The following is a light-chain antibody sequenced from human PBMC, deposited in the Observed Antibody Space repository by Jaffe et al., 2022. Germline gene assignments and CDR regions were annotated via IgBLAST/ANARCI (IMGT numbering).Light chain of an antibody. CDR2: AAS. J-gene: IGKJ5*01. CDR1: QNINKY. CDR3: QQSHSTPVT. Sequence: DIQMTQSPSSLPASVGDRVTITCRASQNINKYLNWYQQKPGKAPKFLISAASVLETGVPSRFSGSGSGTDFTLTISSVQFEDFATYYCQQSHSTPVTFGQGTRLEI. V-gene: IGKV1-39*01.